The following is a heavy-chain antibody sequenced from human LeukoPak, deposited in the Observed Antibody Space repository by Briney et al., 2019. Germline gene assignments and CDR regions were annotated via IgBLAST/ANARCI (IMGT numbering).Heavy chain of an antibody. V-gene: IGHV3-73*01. CDR2: IRSKANSYAT. J-gene: IGHJ4*02. CDR1: GFTFSGSA. CDR3: TRHRGSGSYYFDY. Sequence: GGSLRLSCAASGFTFSGSAMHWVRQASGKGLEWVGRIRSKANSYATAYAASMKGRFTISRDDSKNTAYLQMNSLKTEDTAVYYCTRHRGSGSYYFDYWGQGTLVTVSS. D-gene: IGHD1-26*01.